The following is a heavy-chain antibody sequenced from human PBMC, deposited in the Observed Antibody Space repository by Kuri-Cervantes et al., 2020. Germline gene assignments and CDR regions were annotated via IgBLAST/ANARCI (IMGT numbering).Heavy chain of an antibody. V-gene: IGHV4-4*07. D-gene: IGHD3-22*01. CDR2: IYTSGST. CDR3: ASKRIPHSGYWVHDAFDI. CDR1: GGSISSYY. J-gene: IGHJ3*02. Sequence: SETLSLTCTVSGGSISSYYWSWIRQPAGKGLEWIGRIYTSGSTNYNPSLKSRVTMSVDTSKNQFSLKLSSVTAADTAVYYCASKRIPHSGYWVHDAFDIWGQGTMVTVSS.